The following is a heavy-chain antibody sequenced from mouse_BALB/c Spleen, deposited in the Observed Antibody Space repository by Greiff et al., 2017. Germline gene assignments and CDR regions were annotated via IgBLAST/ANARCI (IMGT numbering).Heavy chain of an antibody. CDR2: IDPANGNT. J-gene: IGHJ2*01. V-gene: IGHV14-3*02. CDR3: ASWGQDY. D-gene: IGHD3-3*01. Sequence: EVKLMESGAELVKPGASVKLSCTASGFNIKDTYMHWVKQRPEQGLEWIGRIDPANGNTKYDPKFQGKATITADTSSNTAYLQLSSLTSEDTAVYYCASWGQDYWGQGTTLTVSS. CDR1: GFNIKDTY.